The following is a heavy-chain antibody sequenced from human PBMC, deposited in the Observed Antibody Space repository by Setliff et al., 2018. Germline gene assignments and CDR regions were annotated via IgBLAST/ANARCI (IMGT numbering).Heavy chain of an antibody. CDR2: IYTSGST. D-gene: IGHD1-7*01. V-gene: IGHV4-61*09. J-gene: IGHJ3*02. CDR1: GGSISSGSYY. Sequence: SETLSLTCTVSGGSISSGSYYWSWIRQPAGKGLEWIGHIYTSGSTNYNPSLKSRVTISVDTSKNQFSLKLSSVTAADTAVYYCARGPAGTYAFDIWGQGTMVTVSS. CDR3: ARGPAGTYAFDI.